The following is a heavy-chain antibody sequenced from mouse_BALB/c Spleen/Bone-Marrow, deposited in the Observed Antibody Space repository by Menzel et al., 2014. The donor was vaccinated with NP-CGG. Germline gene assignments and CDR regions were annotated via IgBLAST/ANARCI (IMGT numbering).Heavy chain of an antibody. J-gene: IGHJ3*01. CDR2: IDPANGNT. V-gene: IGHV14-3*02. CDR1: GFNIKDTY. Sequence: EVKLEESGAELVKPGASVKLSCTASGFNIKDTYMHWVKQRPEQGLEWIGRIDPANGNTKYDPRFQGKATITADTSSNTAYLQLSSLTSEDTAVYYRARLDLFAYWGQGTLVTVSA. CDR3: ARLDLFAY.